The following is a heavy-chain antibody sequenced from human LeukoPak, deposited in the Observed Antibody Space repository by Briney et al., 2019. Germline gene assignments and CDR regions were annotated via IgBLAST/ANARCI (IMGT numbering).Heavy chain of an antibody. CDR2: ISYDGSNT. CDR1: GFTFSPYA. CDR3: ARTVKWLSPHFDY. D-gene: IGHD3-22*01. V-gene: IGHV3-30-3*01. J-gene: IGHJ4*02. Sequence: PGGSLRLPCAASGFTFSPYAMHWVRQAPGKGLEWVAVISYDGSNTYYADSVKGRFTISRDNSKNTLYLQMNSLRTEDTAVYYCARTVKWLSPHFDYWGQGTLVTVSS.